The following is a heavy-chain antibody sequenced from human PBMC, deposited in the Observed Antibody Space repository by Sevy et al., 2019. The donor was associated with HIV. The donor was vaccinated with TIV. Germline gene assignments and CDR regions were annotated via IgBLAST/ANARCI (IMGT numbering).Heavy chain of an antibody. J-gene: IGHJ5*02. CDR1: GFTFSNYG. Sequence: GSLRLSCAASGFTFSNYGMHWVRQASDKGLAWVAAISHDGSDKYHADSVRGRFTISRDNSKNTLYLQMNSLRAEDTAVYYCVRGRMTATQWFDPWGQGTLVTVSS. CDR2: ISHDGSDK. D-gene: IGHD2-15*01. V-gene: IGHV3-30*03. CDR3: VRGRMTATQWFDP.